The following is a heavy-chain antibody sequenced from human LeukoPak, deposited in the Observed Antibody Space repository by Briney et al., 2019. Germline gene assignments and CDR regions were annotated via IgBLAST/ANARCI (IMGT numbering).Heavy chain of an antibody. CDR3: ARHPFATPFDH. CDR2: IYYSGST. V-gene: IGHV4-59*08. J-gene: IGHJ4*02. Sequence: SETLSLTCTVSGGSISSYYWSWIRQPPGKGLEWIGYIYYSGSTNYNPSLKGRVTMSLDTSKDQVSLRLTSVTAADTAVYFCARHPFATPFDHWGRGTLVTVSS. D-gene: IGHD2-15*01. CDR1: GGSISSYY.